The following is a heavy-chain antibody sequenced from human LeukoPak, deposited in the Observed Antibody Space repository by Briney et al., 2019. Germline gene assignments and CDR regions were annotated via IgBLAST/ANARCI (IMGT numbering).Heavy chain of an antibody. Sequence: GGSLRLSCAASGFTFSSYAMSWVRQAPGKGLEWVSAISGSGGSTYYADSVKGRFTISRDNSKNTLYLQMNSLRAEDTAVYYCAKDPALTTGIVGATNFDYWGQGTLVTVSS. J-gene: IGHJ4*02. CDR1: GFTFSSYA. V-gene: IGHV3-23*01. D-gene: IGHD1-26*01. CDR3: AKDPALTTGIVGATNFDY. CDR2: ISGSGGST.